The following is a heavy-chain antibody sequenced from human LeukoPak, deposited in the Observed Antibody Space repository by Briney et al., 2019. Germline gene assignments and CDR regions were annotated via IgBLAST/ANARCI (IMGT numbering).Heavy chain of an antibody. CDR2: ISGSGGST. CDR3: ASRRDYGPDY. Sequence: GGSLRLSCAASGFTFSSYGMSWVRQAPGKGLEWVSAISGSGGSTYYADSVKGRFTISRDNSKNTLYLQMNSLRAEDTAVYYCASRRDYGPDYWGQGTLVTVSS. J-gene: IGHJ4*02. V-gene: IGHV3-23*01. D-gene: IGHD4-17*01. CDR1: GFTFSSYG.